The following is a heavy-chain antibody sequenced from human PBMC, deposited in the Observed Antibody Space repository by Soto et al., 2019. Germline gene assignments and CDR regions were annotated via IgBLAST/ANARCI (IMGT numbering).Heavy chain of an antibody. CDR2: SNPNSGGT. CDR1: GYAFTGYC. V-gene: IGHV1-2*04. CDR3: ARDLSAAAGTLVRHGGYYYGMDV. J-gene: IGHJ6*02. Sequence: APVKVSCKASGYAFTGYCMNWVLQAPGQGLEWMGWSNPNSGGTNYAQKFQGWVTMTRNTSISTAYMELSRLRSDDTAVYYCARDLSAAAGTLVRHGGYYYGMDVWGQGTTVTVSS. D-gene: IGHD6-13*01.